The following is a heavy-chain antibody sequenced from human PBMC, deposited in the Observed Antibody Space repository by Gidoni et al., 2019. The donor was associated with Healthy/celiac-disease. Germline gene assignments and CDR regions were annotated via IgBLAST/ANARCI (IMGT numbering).Heavy chain of an antibody. Sequence: QVQLPESGPGLVKPSGNLSRTCAVAGGSVSSSNCGRWVRQPPGKGLEWIGEIDHSGSTNYNPSLKSRVTISVDKSKNQFSLKRSSVTAADTAVYYCARVRSSWPYYYYYYMDVWCKGTTVTVSS. CDR1: GGSVSSSNC. V-gene: IGHV4-4*02. D-gene: IGHD6-13*01. CDR3: ARVRSSWPYYYYYYMDV. J-gene: IGHJ6*03. CDR2: IDHSGST.